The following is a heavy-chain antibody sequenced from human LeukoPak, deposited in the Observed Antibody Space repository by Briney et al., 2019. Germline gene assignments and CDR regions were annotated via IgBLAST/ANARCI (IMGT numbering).Heavy chain of an antibody. Sequence: GGSLRLSCAASGFTFSSYWMTCVHQAPGKGLEWVANIKQDGSEKYYVDSVKGRFTISRENAKNSLYLQMNSLSAEDTAVYYCARRGTTMVLAYWGQGNVGTVSS. CDR2: IKQDGSEK. CDR1: GFTFSSYW. CDR3: ARRGTTMVLAY. V-gene: IGHV3-7*01. J-gene: IGHJ4*02. D-gene: IGHD3-10*01.